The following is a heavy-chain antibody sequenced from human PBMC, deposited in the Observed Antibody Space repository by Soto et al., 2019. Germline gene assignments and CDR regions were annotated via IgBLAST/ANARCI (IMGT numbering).Heavy chain of an antibody. CDR3: ERGSGWYFH. J-gene: IGHJ4*02. CDR2: MYFSGST. D-gene: IGHD6-19*01. CDR1: GDSISGSS. Sequence: QVQLQEAGPGLVKPSETLSLTCTVSGDSISGSSWSWIRQPPGKGLEWIAYMYFSGSTNYNPSLKSRVTISVDTSKNQFYLKLTYVTAADTAVYYCERGSGWYFHWGQGTLVTVSS. V-gene: IGHV4-59*01.